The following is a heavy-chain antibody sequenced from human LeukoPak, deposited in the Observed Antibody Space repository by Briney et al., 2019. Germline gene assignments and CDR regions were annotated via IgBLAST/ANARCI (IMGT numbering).Heavy chain of an antibody. Sequence: GGSLRLSCAASGFTFSSYAMHWVRQAPGKGLEWVAVISYDGSNKYYADSVKGRFTISRDNSKNTLYLQMNSLRAEGTAVYYCARDPNDYGDYYFDYWGQGTLVTVSS. CDR3: ARDPNDYGDYYFDY. D-gene: IGHD4-17*01. CDR1: GFTFSSYA. V-gene: IGHV3-30-3*01. J-gene: IGHJ4*02. CDR2: ISYDGSNK.